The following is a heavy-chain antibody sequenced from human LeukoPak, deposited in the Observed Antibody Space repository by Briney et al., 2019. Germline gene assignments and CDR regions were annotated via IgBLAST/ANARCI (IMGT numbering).Heavy chain of an antibody. Sequence: GGSLRLSCAASGFTFSSYAMSWVRQAPGKGLEWVSLISGSGGSTYYADSVKGRFTISRDNSKNTLYLQMNSLRAEDTAVFYCAKDRDNYVWGSYLGAFDIWGQGTMVTVSS. J-gene: IGHJ3*02. CDR1: GFTFSSYA. D-gene: IGHD3-16*01. V-gene: IGHV3-23*01. CDR3: AKDRDNYVWGSYLGAFDI. CDR2: ISGSGGST.